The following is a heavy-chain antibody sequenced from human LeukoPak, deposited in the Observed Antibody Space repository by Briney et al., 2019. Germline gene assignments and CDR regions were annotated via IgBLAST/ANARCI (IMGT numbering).Heavy chain of an antibody. J-gene: IGHJ4*02. V-gene: IGHV3-23*01. CDR2: ISGSGGST. CDR3: ARSGSYDYVWGSYRFDY. Sequence: GGSLRLSCAASGFTFSSYAMSWVRQAPGRGLEWVSAISGSGGSTYYADSVKGRFTISRDNSKNTLYLQMNSLRAEDTAVYYCARSGSYDYVWGSYRFDYWGQGTLVTVSS. CDR1: GFTFSSYA. D-gene: IGHD3-16*02.